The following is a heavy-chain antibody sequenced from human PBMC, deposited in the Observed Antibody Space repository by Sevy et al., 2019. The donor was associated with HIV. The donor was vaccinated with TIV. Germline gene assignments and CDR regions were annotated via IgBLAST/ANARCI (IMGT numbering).Heavy chain of an antibody. Sequence: GGSLRLSCAASGFTVSSNYMSWVRQAPGKGLEWVSVIYSGGSTYYADSVKGRFTISRDNSKNTLYLQMNSLSAEDTAVYYCAREGAIGYYYYYGMDVWGQGTTVTVSS. CDR1: GFTVSSNY. J-gene: IGHJ6*02. CDR2: IYSGGST. D-gene: IGHD2-21*01. V-gene: IGHV3-53*01. CDR3: AREGAIGYYYYYGMDV.